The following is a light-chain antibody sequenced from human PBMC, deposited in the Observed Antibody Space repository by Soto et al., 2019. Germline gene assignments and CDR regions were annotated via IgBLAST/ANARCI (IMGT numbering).Light chain of an antibody. J-gene: IGKJ1*01. CDR2: KAS. V-gene: IGKV1-5*03. CDR3: QQYYSYSRT. CDR1: QSISSW. Sequence: DIQMTQSPSTLSASVGDRVTITCRASQSISSWWAWYQQKPGKAPKLLIYKASSLESGVPSRFSGSGSGTEFTLTISSLQPDDFATYYCQQYYSYSRTFGQGTKVEIK.